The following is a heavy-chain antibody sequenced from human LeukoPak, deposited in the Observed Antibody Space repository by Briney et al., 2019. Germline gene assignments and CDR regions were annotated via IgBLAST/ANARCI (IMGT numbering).Heavy chain of an antibody. CDR3: ARDPSNTSGRYTYFDY. J-gene: IGHJ4*02. CDR2: ISAFNGET. D-gene: IGHD3-16*02. Sequence: ASVKVSCKASGYTFTSYAMNWVRQAPGQGLEWMGWISAFNGETHYAQNLQGRVTMTTDTSTSTAYMELRSLRFDDTAVYYCARDPSNTSGRYTYFDYWGQGTLVTVSS. CDR1: GYTFTSYA. V-gene: IGHV1-18*01.